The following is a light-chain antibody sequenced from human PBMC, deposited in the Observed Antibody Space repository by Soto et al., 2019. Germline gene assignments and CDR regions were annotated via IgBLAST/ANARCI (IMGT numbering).Light chain of an antibody. CDR1: SGHSSYI. J-gene: IGLJ2*01. V-gene: IGLV4-60*01. CDR2: LEGIGSY. CDR3: ETWDSNTVV. Sequence: QLVLTQSSSASASLGSSVKLTCTLSSGHSSYIIAWHQQQPGKAPRYLMKLEGIGSYNKGSGVPDRFSGSSSGAARYLTIXXXXXXXXDDYYCETWDSNTVVFGGGTKL.